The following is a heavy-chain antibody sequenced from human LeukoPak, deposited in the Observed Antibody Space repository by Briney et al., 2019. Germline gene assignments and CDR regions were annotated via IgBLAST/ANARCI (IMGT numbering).Heavy chain of an antibody. CDR1: GFTFSSYG. J-gene: IGHJ3*02. D-gene: IGHD3-16*01. CDR3: ANGDFRLGELYASLSAFDI. V-gene: IGHV3-30*02. CDR2: IRYDGNNK. Sequence: GGSLRLSCAASGFTFSSYGIHWVRQSPGKALEWVAFIRYDGNNKYYGDAVKGRFTIFRDNSKHTVYLQMNSLRAEDTAVYYCANGDFRLGELYASLSAFDIWGQGTMVTVSS.